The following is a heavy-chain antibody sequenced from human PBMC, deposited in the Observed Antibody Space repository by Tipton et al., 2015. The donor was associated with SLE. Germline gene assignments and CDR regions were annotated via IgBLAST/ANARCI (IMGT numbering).Heavy chain of an antibody. Sequence: TLSLTCTVSGGSISSYYWSWIRQPPGKGLEWIGYIYYSGSTNYNPSLKSRVTISVDTSKNQFSLKLSSVTAADTAVYYCARDPAPYSSPPEYFDLWGRGPLVTVSS. CDR3: ARDPAPYSSPPEYFDL. J-gene: IGHJ2*01. V-gene: IGHV4-59*01. CDR2: IYYSGST. D-gene: IGHD6-13*01. CDR1: GGSISSYY.